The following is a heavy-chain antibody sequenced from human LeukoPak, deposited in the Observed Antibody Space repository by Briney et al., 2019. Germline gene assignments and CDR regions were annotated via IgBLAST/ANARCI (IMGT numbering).Heavy chain of an antibody. Sequence: GASLRVSSKASPYTFTDNSIHSVRHAPRQGPQRMGWIKPNSGDTHYARNVQGRVTLTRDTAHSTAYMELTSLRSDDTAMYYCARENSFDSGSYIFDSWGQGTLVTVSS. J-gene: IGHJ4*02. CDR3: ARENSFDSGSYIFDS. CDR2: IKPNSGDT. D-gene: IGHD3-10*01. V-gene: IGHV1-2*02. CDR1: PYTFTDNS.